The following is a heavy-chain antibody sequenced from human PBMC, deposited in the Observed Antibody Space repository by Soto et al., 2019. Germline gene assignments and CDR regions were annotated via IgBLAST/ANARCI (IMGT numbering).Heavy chain of an antibody. CDR1: SGSIGSGGYS. D-gene: IGHD2-8*01. CDR3: DHLHVR. Sequence: PSETLSLTCAVSSGSIGSGGYSWSWIRQPPGKGLEWIGYIYHSGSTYYNPSLKSRVTISVDRSKNQFSLKLSSVTAADTAVYYCDHLHVRWGQATRVTDPS. J-gene: IGHJ4*02. V-gene: IGHV4-30-2*01. CDR2: IYHSGST.